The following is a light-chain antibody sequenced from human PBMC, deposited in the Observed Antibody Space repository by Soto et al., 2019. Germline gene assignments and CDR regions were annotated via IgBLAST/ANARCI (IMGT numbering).Light chain of an antibody. V-gene: IGLV2-14*01. CDR3: CSYTDIALDVV. CDR2: DVT. Sequence: QSSLTHPASLSGSPGQSITISCTGTSSDIGDYDYVSWYQHLPGKAPKLLIFDVTHRPSGVSDRFSGSKSGNTASLTISGVRPEDEADYYCCSYTDIALDVVFGGGTKVTVL. CDR1: SSDIGDYDY. J-gene: IGLJ2*01.